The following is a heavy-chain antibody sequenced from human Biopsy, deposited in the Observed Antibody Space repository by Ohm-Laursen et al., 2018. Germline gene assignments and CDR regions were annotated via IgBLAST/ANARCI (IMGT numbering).Heavy chain of an antibody. Sequence: SLRLSCTASGFPFTGFSMDWVRQAPGKGLEWVAAISYDGSKTDYGDSVKGRLNISRDNSKNTLDLQMSSLRVEDTAVHFCAKDKGTFNFYYYGMDVWGQGTTVTVSS. CDR2: ISYDGSKT. CDR3: AKDKGTFNFYYYGMDV. V-gene: IGHV3-30*18. D-gene: IGHD2/OR15-2a*01. J-gene: IGHJ6*02. CDR1: GFPFTGFS.